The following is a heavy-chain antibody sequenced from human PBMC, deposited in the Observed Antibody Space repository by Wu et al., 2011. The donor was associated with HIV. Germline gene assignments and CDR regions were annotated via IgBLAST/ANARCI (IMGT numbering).Heavy chain of an antibody. V-gene: IGHV1-2*02. J-gene: IGHJ6*03. CDR1: GYTFTGYY. Sequence: QVQLVQSGAEVKKPGASVKVSCKASGYTFTGYYMHWVRQAPGQGLEWMGWINPNSGGTNYAQKFQGRVTMTRDTSISTAYMELSSLRSDDTAVYYXARSGVSAEYYFYYMNDWGKGPRSPS. D-gene: IGHD2-2*01. CDR2: INPNSGGT. CDR3: ARSGVSAEYYFYYMND.